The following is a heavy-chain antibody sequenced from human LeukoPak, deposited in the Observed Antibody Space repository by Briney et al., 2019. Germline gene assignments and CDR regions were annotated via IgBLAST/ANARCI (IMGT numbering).Heavy chain of an antibody. CDR1: GFTFSSYS. Sequence: PGGSLRLSCAASGFTFSSYSMNWVRQAPGKGLEWVSSISSSSSYIYYADSVKGRFTISRDNAKNSLYLQMNSLRAEDTAVYYCARDWGDNDYSKSDYWGQGTLVTVSS. J-gene: IGHJ4*02. V-gene: IGHV3-21*01. CDR3: ARDWGDNDYSKSDY. D-gene: IGHD4-11*01. CDR2: ISSSSSYI.